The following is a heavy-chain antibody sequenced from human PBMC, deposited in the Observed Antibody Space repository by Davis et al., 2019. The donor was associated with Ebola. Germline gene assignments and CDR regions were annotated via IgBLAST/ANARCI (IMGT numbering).Heavy chain of an antibody. CDR2: IYYSGST. CDR1: GGSISSGGYY. D-gene: IGHD5-24*01. CDR3: ARLRWKRDAFDI. Sequence: SETLSLTCTVSGGSISSGGYYWGWIRQPPGKGQEWIGSIYYSGSTFYNPSLKSRVTISVDTSKNQFSLKLSSVTAADTAVYYCARLRWKRDAFDIWGQGTMVTVSS. V-gene: IGHV4-39*01. J-gene: IGHJ3*02.